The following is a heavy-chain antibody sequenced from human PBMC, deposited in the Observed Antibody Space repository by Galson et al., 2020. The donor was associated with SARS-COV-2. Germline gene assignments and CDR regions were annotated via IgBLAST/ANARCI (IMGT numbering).Heavy chain of an antibody. CDR2: ISSSSSYI. CDR1: GFTFSSYS. V-gene: IGHV3-21*04. CDR3: TTTGSYYGFDY. D-gene: IGHD1-26*01. Sequence: NSGGSLRLSCAASGFTFSSYSMNWVRQAPGKGLEWVSSISSSSSYIYYADSVKGRFTISRDNAKNSLYLQMNSLRPDDTAFYYCTTTGSYYGFDYWGQGTLVTVSS. J-gene: IGHJ4*02.